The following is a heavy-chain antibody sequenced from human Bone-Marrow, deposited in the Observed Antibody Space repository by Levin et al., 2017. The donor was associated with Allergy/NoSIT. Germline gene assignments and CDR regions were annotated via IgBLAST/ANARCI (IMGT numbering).Heavy chain of an antibody. V-gene: IGHV3-15*01. D-gene: IGHD4-17*01. CDR3: TTDGASVTNNTFTVFDY. CDR2: IKSKTDGGTT. Sequence: GGSLRLSCAASGFTFSNAWMSWVRQAPGKGLEWVGRIKSKTDGGTTDYAAPVKGRFTISRDDSKNTLYLQMNSLKTEDTAVYYCTTDGASVTNNTFTVFDYWGQGTLVTVSS. CDR1: GFTFSNAW. J-gene: IGHJ4*02.